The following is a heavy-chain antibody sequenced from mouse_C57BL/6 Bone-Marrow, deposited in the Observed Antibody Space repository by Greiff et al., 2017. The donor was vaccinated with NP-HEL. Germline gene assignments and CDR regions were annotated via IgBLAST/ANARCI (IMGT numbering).Heavy chain of an antibody. J-gene: IGHJ2*01. CDR3: AGFITTVVATDFFFDY. CDR1: GYTFTSYW. CDR2: INPSSGYT. V-gene: IGHV1-7*01. Sequence: QVQLKESGAELAKPGASVKLSCKASGYTFTSYWMHWVKQRPGQGLEWIGYINPSSGYTKYNQKFKDKATLTADKSSSTAYMQLSSLTYEDSAVYYCAGFITTVVATDFFFDYWGQGTTLTVSS. D-gene: IGHD1-1*01.